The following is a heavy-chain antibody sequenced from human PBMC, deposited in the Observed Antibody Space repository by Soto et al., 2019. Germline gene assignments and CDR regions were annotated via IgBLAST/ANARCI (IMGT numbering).Heavy chain of an antibody. Sequence: SVKVSCRASGYTFTSYAMHWVRQAPGQRLEWMGWINAGNGNTKYSQKFQGRVTITRDTSASTAYMELSSLRSEDTAVYYCARVGLLCFGELFAFDYWGQGTLVTVSS. V-gene: IGHV1-3*01. D-gene: IGHD3-10*01. CDR1: GYTFTSYA. J-gene: IGHJ4*02. CDR3: ARVGLLCFGELFAFDY. CDR2: INAGNGNT.